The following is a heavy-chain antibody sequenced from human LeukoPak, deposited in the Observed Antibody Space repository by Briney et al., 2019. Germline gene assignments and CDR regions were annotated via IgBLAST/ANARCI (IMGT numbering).Heavy chain of an antibody. CDR3: ARDLSKGDTAMVYGMDV. Sequence: PGGSLRLSCTASGFTLSSHAMHWVRQAPGKGLEWVAVIWYDGSNKYYADSVKGRFTISRDNSKNTLYLQMNSLRAEDTAVYYCARDLSKGDTAMVYGMDVWGQGTTVTVSS. CDR1: GFTLSSHA. V-gene: IGHV3-33*08. J-gene: IGHJ6*02. D-gene: IGHD5-18*01. CDR2: IWYDGSNK.